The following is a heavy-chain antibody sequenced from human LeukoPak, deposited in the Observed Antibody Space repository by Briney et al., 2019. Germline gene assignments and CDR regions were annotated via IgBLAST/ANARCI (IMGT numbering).Heavy chain of an antibody. D-gene: IGHD2-15*01. CDR2: INHSGST. CDR3: ARGRRSGFDY. Sequence: SQTLSLTCTVSGGSISSGSYYWSWIRQPPGKGLEWIGEINHSGSTNYNPSLKSRVTISVDTSKNQFSLKLSSVTAADTAVYYCARGRRSGFDYWGQGTLVTVSS. V-gene: IGHV4-39*07. CDR1: GGSISSGSYY. J-gene: IGHJ4*02.